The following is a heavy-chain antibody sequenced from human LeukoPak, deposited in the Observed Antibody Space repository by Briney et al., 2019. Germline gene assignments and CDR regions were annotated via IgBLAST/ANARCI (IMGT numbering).Heavy chain of an antibody. CDR3: VRDGGVSGYDLLDY. CDR2: INQDGSEE. Sequence: GGSLRLSCAASGFTFSHYWMTWVRQAPGKGLEWVAQINQDGSEEYYMDSVKARFTISRDNANNSVFLQMNSLRAEDTAVYYCVRDGGVSGYDLLDYWGQGTLVTVSS. V-gene: IGHV3-7*01. J-gene: IGHJ4*02. CDR1: GFTFSHYW. D-gene: IGHD5-12*01.